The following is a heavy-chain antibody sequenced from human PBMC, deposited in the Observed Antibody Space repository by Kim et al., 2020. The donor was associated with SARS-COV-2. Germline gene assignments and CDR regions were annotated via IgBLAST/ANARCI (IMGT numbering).Heavy chain of an antibody. D-gene: IGHD3-10*01. J-gene: IGHJ5*02. V-gene: IGHV1-3*01. CDR3: ARDPLSMVRGVSWFDP. CDR2: INAGNGNT. Sequence: ASVKVSCKASGYTFTSYAMHWVRQAPGQRLEWMGWINAGNGNTKYSQKFQGRVTITRDTSASTAYMELSRLRSEDTAVYYCARDPLSMVRGVSWFDPWGQGTLVTVSS. CDR1: GYTFTSYA.